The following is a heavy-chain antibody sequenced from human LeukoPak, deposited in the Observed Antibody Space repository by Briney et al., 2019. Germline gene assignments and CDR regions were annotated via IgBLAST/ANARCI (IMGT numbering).Heavy chain of an antibody. V-gene: IGHV3-48*03. D-gene: IGHD5-18*01. J-gene: IGHJ4*02. CDR3: VRGYTYNSDYFDY. CDR2: ISSTGSTI. Sequence: PGGSLRLSCAASGFTFRFYEMNWVRQAPGKGLEWVSYISSTGSTIYYADSVKGRFTISRDNAKNSLDVQMNSLRAEDTAVYYCVRGYTYNSDYFDYWGQGALVTVSS. CDR1: GFTFRFYE.